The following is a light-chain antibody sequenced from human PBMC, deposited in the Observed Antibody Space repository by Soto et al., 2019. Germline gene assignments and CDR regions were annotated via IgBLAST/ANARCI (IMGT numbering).Light chain of an antibody. CDR1: QSINRH. V-gene: IGKV3-15*01. CDR2: DVS. J-gene: IGKJ1*01. CDR3: QQYNSWPQS. Sequence: EMELAESTCPLSLHPGESAPLSCRASQSINRHLAWYRQKPGQAPRLLIYDVSTGATGIPARFSGRRSGTEFTLTISSLQSEDFGVYYCQQYNSWPQSFGQAAKV.